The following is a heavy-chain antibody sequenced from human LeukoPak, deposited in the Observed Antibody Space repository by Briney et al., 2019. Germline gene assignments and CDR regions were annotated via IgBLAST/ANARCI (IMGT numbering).Heavy chain of an antibody. CDR1: GYTFTDYY. CDR2: VDPEDGET. D-gene: IGHD6-19*01. V-gene: IGHV1-69-2*01. J-gene: IGHJ4*02. Sequence: ATVKISCKVSGYTFTDYYMHWVQQAPGKGLEWMGLVDPEDGETIYAEKFQARVTITADTSTDTAYMELSSLRSEDTAVYYCATSEYSSGWYATDYWGQGTLVTVSS. CDR3: ATSEYSSGWYATDY.